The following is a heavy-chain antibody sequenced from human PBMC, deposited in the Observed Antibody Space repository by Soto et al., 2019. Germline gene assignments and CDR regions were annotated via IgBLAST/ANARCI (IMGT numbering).Heavy chain of an antibody. D-gene: IGHD4-4*01. CDR3: AIDRGYSTPSRYYYYMDV. J-gene: IGHJ6*03. V-gene: IGHV1-69*02. Sequence: QVQLVQSGAEVKKPGSSVKVSCKASGGTFSSYTISWVRQAPGQGLEWMGRIIPILGIANYAQKFQGRVTITADKSTSTAYMELSSLRSEDTAVYYCAIDRGYSTPSRYYYYMDVWGKGTTVTVSS. CDR1: GGTFSSYT. CDR2: IIPILGIA.